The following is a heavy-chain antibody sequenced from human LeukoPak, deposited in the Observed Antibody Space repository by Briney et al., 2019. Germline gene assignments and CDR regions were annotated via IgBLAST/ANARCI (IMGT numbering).Heavy chain of an antibody. CDR3: ARSMVRGVFDY. V-gene: IGHV4-34*01. Sequence: SETLSLTCAVYGGSFSGYYWSWIRQPPGKGLEWIGEINHSGSANYNPSLKSRVTISVDTSKNQFSLKLSSVTAADTAGYYCARSMVRGVFDYWGQGTLVTVSS. CDR2: INHSGSA. CDR1: GGSFSGYY. D-gene: IGHD3-10*01. J-gene: IGHJ4*02.